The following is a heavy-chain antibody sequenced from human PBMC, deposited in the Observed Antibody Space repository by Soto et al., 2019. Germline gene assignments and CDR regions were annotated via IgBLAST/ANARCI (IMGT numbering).Heavy chain of an antibody. CDR2: ISAYNGNT. Sequence: ASVKVSCKASGGTFSSYGISWVRQSPGQGLEWMGWISAYNGNTNYAQKLQGRVTMTTDTSTSTAYMELMSLRSDDTAVYYCARDRVRATDAFDIWGQGTMVTVSS. V-gene: IGHV1-18*04. D-gene: IGHD1-26*01. CDR3: ARDRVRATDAFDI. J-gene: IGHJ3*02. CDR1: GGTFSSYG.